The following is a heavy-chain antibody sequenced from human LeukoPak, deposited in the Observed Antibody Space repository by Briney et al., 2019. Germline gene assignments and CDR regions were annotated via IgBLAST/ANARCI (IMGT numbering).Heavy chain of an antibody. V-gene: IGHV4-34*01. J-gene: IGHJ4*02. Sequence: PSETLSLTCAVYGGSFSGYYWSWIRQPPGKGLEWIGEINHSGSTNYNPSLKSRVTISVDTSKNQFSLKLSSVTAADTAVYYCARTPRWLPPHYFDYWGQGTLVTVSS. D-gene: IGHD5-12*01. CDR3: ARTPRWLPPHYFDY. CDR1: GGSFSGYY. CDR2: INHSGST.